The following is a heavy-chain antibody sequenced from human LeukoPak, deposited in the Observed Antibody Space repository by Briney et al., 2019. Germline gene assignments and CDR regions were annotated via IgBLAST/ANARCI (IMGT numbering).Heavy chain of an antibody. D-gene: IGHD2-15*01. CDR1: GFTFSSYG. Sequence: GGSLRLSCAASGFTFSSYGMHWVRQASGKGLEWVGRIRSKANSYATGYVASVKGRFTISRDDSRNTAYLQMNSLKIEDTAVYYCSVNYCSGGSCYMFWGQGTLVTVSS. J-gene: IGHJ4*02. CDR2: IRSKANSYAT. V-gene: IGHV3-73*01. CDR3: SVNYCSGGSCYMF.